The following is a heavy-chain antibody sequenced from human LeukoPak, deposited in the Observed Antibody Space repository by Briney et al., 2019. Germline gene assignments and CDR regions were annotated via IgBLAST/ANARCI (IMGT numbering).Heavy chain of an antibody. CDR2: IIPILGIA. V-gene: IGHV1-69*04. D-gene: IGHD2-2*01. J-gene: IGHJ6*02. Sequence: SVKVSCKASGYTFTSYGISWVRQAPGQGLEWMGRIIPILGIANYAQKFQGRVTITADKSTSTAYMELSSLRSEDTAVYYCARDIVVVNGMDVWGQGTTVTVSS. CDR3: ARDIVVVNGMDV. CDR1: GYTFTSYG.